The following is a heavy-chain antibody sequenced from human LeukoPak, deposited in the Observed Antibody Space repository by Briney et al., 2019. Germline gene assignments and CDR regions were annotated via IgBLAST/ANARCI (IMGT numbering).Heavy chain of an antibody. V-gene: IGHV4-30-4*01. CDR1: GGSISSADYY. J-gene: IGHJ4*02. CDR2: IYYSGSA. D-gene: IGHD3-22*01. CDR3: ARENLDDSSGSYQYSFDY. Sequence: SQTLSLTCTVSGGSISSADYYWGWIRQPPGKGLEWIGYIYYSGSAYYNPSLKSRLTISIDTSKNQFSLKLSSVTAADTAVYYCARENLDDSSGSYQYSFDYWGQGTLVTVSS.